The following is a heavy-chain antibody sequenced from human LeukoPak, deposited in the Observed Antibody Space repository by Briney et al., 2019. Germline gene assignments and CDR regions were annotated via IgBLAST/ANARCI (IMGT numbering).Heavy chain of an antibody. CDR3: ARGDFWSGPDY. CDR1: GGSFSGYY. CDR2: INHSGST. J-gene: IGHJ4*02. Sequence: PLETLSLTCAVYGGSFSGYYWSWIRQPPGKGLEWIGEINHSGSTNYNPSLKSRVTISVDTSKNQFSLKLSSVTAADTVVYYCARGDFWSGPDYWGQGTLVTVSS. V-gene: IGHV4-34*01. D-gene: IGHD3-3*01.